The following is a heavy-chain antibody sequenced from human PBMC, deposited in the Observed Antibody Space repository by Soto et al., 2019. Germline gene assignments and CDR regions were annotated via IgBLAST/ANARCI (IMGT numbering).Heavy chain of an antibody. D-gene: IGHD2-21*01. Sequence: PGGSLRLSXAASGFTFSDYYMSWIRQAPGKGLEWVSYISSSGSTIYYADSVKGRFTISRDNAKNSLYLQMNSLRAEDTAVYYCARGHWPAIGVNWFDPWGQGTLVTVSS. J-gene: IGHJ5*02. CDR3: ARGHWPAIGVNWFDP. CDR1: GFTFSDYY. CDR2: ISSSGSTI. V-gene: IGHV3-11*01.